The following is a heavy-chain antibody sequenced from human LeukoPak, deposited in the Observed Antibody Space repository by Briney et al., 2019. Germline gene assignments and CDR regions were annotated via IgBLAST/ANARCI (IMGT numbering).Heavy chain of an antibody. CDR3: ARDHTVFLGGLYGMDV. V-gene: IGHV7-4-1*02. J-gene: IGHJ6*02. CDR1: GYTFTSYA. Sequence: VASVKVSCKASGYTFTSYAMNWVRQAPGQGLEWMGWINTNTGNPTYAQGFTGRFVFSLDTSVSTAYLQISSLKAEDTAVYYCARDHTVFLGGLYGMDVWGQGTTFTVSS. CDR2: INTNTGNP. D-gene: IGHD2-15*01.